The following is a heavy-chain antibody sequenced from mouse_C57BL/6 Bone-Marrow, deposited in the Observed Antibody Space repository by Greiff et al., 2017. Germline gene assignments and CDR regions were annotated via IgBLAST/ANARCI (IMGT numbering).Heavy chain of an antibody. J-gene: IGHJ1*03. CDR3: AREDCYYFYWCFDV. V-gene: IGHV1-55*01. CDR1: GYTFTSYW. CDR2: IYPGSGST. Sequence: QVKLQQPGAELVKPGASVKMSCKASGYTFTSYWITWVKQRPGQGLEWIGDIYPGSGSTTYNEKFKSKATLTVDTSSSTAYMQLRSLTSEDSAVYDCAREDCYYFYWCFDVWGTGTTVTVSA. D-gene: IGHD2-3*01.